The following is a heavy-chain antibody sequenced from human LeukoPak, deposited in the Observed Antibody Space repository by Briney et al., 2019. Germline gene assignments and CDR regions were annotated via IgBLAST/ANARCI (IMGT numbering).Heavy chain of an antibody. V-gene: IGHV3-15*01. D-gene: IGHD2-15*01. Sequence: GGSLGLSCAASGLTFNNAWMSWVRQAPGEGLERVGRIRSRSAGGTTDYGAPVKGRFTISRDDSKNTLYLQMNSLKTEDTAVYYCSTGGGTHDYWGQGTLVTVSS. CDR2: IRSRSAGGTT. CDR3: STGGGTHDY. CDR1: GLTFNNAW. J-gene: IGHJ4*02.